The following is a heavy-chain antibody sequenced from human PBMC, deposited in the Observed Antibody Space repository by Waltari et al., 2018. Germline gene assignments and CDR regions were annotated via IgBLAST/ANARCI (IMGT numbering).Heavy chain of an antibody. J-gene: IGHJ3*02. CDR2: ISSSSSYL. CDR3: ARDSGSYADAFDI. CDR1: GFTFSSYS. Sequence: EVQLVESGGGLVKPGGSLRLSCAASGFTFSSYSMNWVRQAPGKGLEWVSSISSSSSYLYYSDSVKGRFTISRDNAKNSLYLQMNSLRAEDTAVYYCARDSGSYADAFDIWGQGTMVTVSS. D-gene: IGHD1-26*01. V-gene: IGHV3-21*01.